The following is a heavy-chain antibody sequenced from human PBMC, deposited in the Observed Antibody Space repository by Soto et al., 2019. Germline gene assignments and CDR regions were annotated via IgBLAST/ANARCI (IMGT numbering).Heavy chain of an antibody. CDR1: GFTFTSSA. D-gene: IGHD2-21*02. V-gene: IGHV1-58*01. J-gene: IGHJ3*02. CDR3: AAEGRKYCGGDCYDAFDI. Sequence: SVKVSCKASGFTFTSSAVQWVRQARGQRLEWIGWIVVGSGNTNYAQKFQERVTITRDMSTSTAYMELSSLRSEDTAVYYCAAEGRKYCGGDCYDAFDIWGKGTMVTVS. CDR2: IVVGSGNT.